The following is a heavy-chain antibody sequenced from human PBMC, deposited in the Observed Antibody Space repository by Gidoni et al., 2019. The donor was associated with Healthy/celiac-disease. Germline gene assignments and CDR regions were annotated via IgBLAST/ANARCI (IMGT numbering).Heavy chain of an antibody. Sequence: EVQLVESGGGLVQPGGSLRLSCAASGFTLSSYAMSWVRQAPGKGLEWVSAISGSGGSTYYADSVKGRFTISRDNSKNTLYLQMNSLRAEDTAVYYCAKIPHPGDYYYYYYMDVWGKGTTVTVSS. CDR3: AKIPHPGDYYYYYYMDV. CDR1: GFTLSSYA. V-gene: IGHV3-23*04. D-gene: IGHD2-2*02. J-gene: IGHJ6*03. CDR2: ISGSGGST.